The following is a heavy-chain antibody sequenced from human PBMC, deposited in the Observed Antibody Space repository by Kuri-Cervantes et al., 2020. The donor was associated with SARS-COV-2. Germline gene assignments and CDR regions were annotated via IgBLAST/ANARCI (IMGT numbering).Heavy chain of an antibody. CDR3: ARGYGSRSSFDY. V-gene: IGHV1-18*01. Sequence: ASVKVSCKASGYTFTSYGIGWVRQAPGQGLEWMGWISTYYGDTDYAQSFQDRVTMTTDTSTSIAYMELKSLRSDDTAVYYCARGYGSRSSFDYWGQGTLVTVSS. CDR2: ISTYYGDT. J-gene: IGHJ4*02. CDR1: GYTFTSYG. D-gene: IGHD6-13*01.